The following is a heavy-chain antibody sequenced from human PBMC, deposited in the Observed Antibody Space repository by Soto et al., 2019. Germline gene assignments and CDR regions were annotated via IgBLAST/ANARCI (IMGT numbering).Heavy chain of an antibody. CDR2: INHSGST. V-gene: IGHV4-34*01. CDR1: GGSFSGYY. CDR3: ARWDFWSGYYIDY. Sequence: SETLSLTCAVYGGSFSGYYWSWIRQPPGKGLEWIGEINHSGSTNYNPSLKSRVTISVDTSKNQFSLKLSSVTAADTAVYYCARWDFWSGYYIDYWGQGTLVTVSS. J-gene: IGHJ4*02. D-gene: IGHD3-3*01.